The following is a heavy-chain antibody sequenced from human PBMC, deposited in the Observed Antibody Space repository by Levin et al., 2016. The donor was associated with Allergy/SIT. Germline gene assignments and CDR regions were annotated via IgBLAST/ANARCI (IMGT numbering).Heavy chain of an antibody. CDR3: ARHGGIAAAGTHY. D-gene: IGHD6-13*01. V-gene: IGHV4-39*01. J-gene: IGHJ4*02. CDR1: GGSISSSSYY. CDR2: IYYSGTT. Sequence: SETLSLTCTVSGGSISSSSYYWGWIRQPPGKGLEWIGSIYYSGTTYYNPSLKSRVTISVDTSKNQFSLKLSSVTAADTAVYYCARHGGIAAAGTHYWGQGALVTVSS.